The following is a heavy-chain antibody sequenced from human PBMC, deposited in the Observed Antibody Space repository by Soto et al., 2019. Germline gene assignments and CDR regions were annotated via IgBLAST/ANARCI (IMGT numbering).Heavy chain of an antibody. CDR3: AKAWEENYFAMDV. V-gene: IGHV3-30*18. D-gene: IGHD1-26*01. Sequence: QVQLVESGGDVVQPGRSLRLSCAASGFTFSSYGMHWVRQAPGKGLEWVAVTSYDGNNKFYGDSVKGRFTISRDNSKNTLYLQMNSLRAEDTAVYYCAKAWEENYFAMDVWGQGTTVTVSS. CDR1: GFTFSSYG. J-gene: IGHJ6*02. CDR2: TSYDGNNK.